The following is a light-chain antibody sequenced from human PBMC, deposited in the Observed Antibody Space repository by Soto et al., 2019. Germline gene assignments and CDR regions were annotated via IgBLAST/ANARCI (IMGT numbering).Light chain of an antibody. CDR2: GAS. Sequence: EIVFTKSPSTLSVSPGERATLSCRARQSVSSNLAWYQQKPGQAPSLLIYGASSRATGIPDRFSGSGSGTDFTLTISGLEPEDFAVYYCQQYDSSPRTFGQGTKVDIK. CDR1: QSVSSN. J-gene: IGKJ1*01. CDR3: QQYDSSPRT. V-gene: IGKV3-20*01.